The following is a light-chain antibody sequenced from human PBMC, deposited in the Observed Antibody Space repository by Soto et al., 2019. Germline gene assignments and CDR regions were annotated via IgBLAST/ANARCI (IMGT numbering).Light chain of an antibody. V-gene: IGKV1D-8*01. CDR1: QGIRRY. Sequence: VIWMPQSTSLLSASTGARVTISCRMSQGIRRYLAWYQQKPGKAPDLLIYAASNLQSGVPSRFSVSGSWTDFTLTISCLQSEDCATYDCQQYYSFPLTFGQGPKVESK. J-gene: IGKJ1*01. CDR2: AAS. CDR3: QQYYSFPLT.